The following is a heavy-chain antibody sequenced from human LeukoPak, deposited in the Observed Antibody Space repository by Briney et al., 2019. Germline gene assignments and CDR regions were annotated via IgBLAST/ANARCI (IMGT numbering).Heavy chain of an antibody. CDR2: IYDTGST. V-gene: IGHV4-4*02. Sequence: PSETLSLTRAVSGGSVSDSYWWNWVRQPPGQGLEWIGEIYDTGSTNYGPSFKSRVTISVDKSKNQFSLKMSSVTAADTAVYYCARALKGYSSGPFDYWGQGTLVTVSS. CDR3: ARALKGYSSGPFDY. CDR1: GGSVSDSYW. D-gene: IGHD6-19*01. J-gene: IGHJ4*02.